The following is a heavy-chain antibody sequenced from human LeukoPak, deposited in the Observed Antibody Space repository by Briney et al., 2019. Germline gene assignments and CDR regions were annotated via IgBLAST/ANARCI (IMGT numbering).Heavy chain of an antibody. CDR2: INHSGST. Sequence: TSETLSLTCAVYGGSFSGYYWSWIRQPPGKGLEWIGEINHSGSTNYNPSLKSRVTISVDTSKNQFSLKLSSVTAADTAVYYCARVDGSSWYVAFDIWGQGTMVTVSS. CDR1: GGSFSGYY. CDR3: ARVDGSSWYVAFDI. D-gene: IGHD6-13*01. J-gene: IGHJ3*02. V-gene: IGHV4-34*01.